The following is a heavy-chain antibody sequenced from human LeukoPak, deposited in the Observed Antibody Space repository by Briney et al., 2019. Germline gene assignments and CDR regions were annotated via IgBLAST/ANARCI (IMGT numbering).Heavy chain of an antibody. CDR1: GYSISSGYY. CDR3: ARDRLLLWFGELSRDAFDI. CDR2: IYHSGST. V-gene: IGHV4-38-2*02. J-gene: IGHJ3*02. Sequence: SETLSLTCTVSGYSISSGYYWGWIRQPPGKGLEWIGSIYHSGSTYYNPSLKSRVTISVDTSKNQFSLKLSSVTAADTAVYYCARDRLLLWFGELSRDAFDIWGQGTMVTVSS. D-gene: IGHD3-10*01.